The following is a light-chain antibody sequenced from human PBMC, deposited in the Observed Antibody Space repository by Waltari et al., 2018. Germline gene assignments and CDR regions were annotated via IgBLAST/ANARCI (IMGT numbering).Light chain of an antibody. CDR3: QQYNSYST. Sequence: IQMTQSPSTLSASVGDRVTITCRASKSISSGLAWYQQKPGKAPTLLIYKASSLESGVPSRFSGSGSGTEFTLTISSLQPDDFATYYCQQYNSYSTFGQGTKVEIK. V-gene: IGKV1-5*03. CDR2: KAS. CDR1: KSISSG. J-gene: IGKJ1*01.